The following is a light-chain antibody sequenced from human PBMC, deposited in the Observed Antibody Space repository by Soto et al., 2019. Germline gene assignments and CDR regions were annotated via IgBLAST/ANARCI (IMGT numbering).Light chain of an antibody. CDR1: QSVRSER. CDR2: DAS. CDR3: QQYHIWPSWT. V-gene: IGKV3D-15*01. J-gene: IGKJ1*01. Sequence: EIVLTQSPDTLSLSPGERATLSCRASQSVRSERLAWYQHKRGQAPRLVIFDASSRATGIPERFSGSGSGTDFTLTISSLQSEDFAVYFCQQYHIWPSWTFGQGTKVELK.